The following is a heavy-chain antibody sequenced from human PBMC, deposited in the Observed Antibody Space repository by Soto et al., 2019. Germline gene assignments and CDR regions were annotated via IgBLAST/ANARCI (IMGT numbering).Heavy chain of an antibody. J-gene: IGHJ4*02. D-gene: IGHD6-13*01. V-gene: IGHV4-39*01. CDR2: IYYSGST. Sequence: QLQLQESGPGLVKPSETLSLTCTVSGGSISSSSYYWGWIRQPPGKGLEWIGSIYYSGSTYYNPSLKSRVTISVDTSKNQFSLKLSSVTAADTAVYYCARQSSSWWFYFDYWGQGTLVTVSS. CDR1: GGSISSSSYY. CDR3: ARQSSSWWFYFDY.